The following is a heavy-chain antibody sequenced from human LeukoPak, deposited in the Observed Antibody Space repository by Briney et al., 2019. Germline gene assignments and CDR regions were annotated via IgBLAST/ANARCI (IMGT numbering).Heavy chain of an antibody. CDR3: ATLPPYYYDSSGYYADAFDI. D-gene: IGHD3-22*01. Sequence: PGGSLRLSCAASGFTFSSYAMSWVRQAPGKGLEWVSAISGSGGSTYYADSVKGRFTISRDNSKNTLYLQMNSLRAEDTAVYYCATLPPYYYDSSGYYADAFDIWGQGTMVTVSS. CDR1: GFTFSSYA. J-gene: IGHJ3*02. V-gene: IGHV3-23*01. CDR2: ISGSGGST.